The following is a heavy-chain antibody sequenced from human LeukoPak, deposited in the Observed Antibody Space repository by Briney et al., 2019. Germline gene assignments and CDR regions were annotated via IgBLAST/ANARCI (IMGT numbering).Heavy chain of an antibody. Sequence: SRTLSLTCTVSGGSISSGSHYWSWIRQPGGKRLEWIGRIYTSGSTHYNPSLKSRVTISVDTSKNQFSLKLSSVTAADTAVYYCARDTVVISHDAFDIWGLGTMVTVSS. CDR3: ARDTVVISHDAFDI. V-gene: IGHV4-61*02. D-gene: IGHD3-22*01. J-gene: IGHJ3*02. CDR1: GGSISSGSHY. CDR2: IYTSGST.